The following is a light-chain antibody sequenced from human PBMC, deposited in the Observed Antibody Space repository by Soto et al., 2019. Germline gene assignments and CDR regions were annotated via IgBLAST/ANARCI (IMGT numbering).Light chain of an antibody. CDR1: QSVSNNY. CDR2: GAS. Sequence: EIVLTQSPVTLSLSPGERATLSCRASQSVSNNYLAWYQQKPGQAPRLLIYGASNRATGIPDRFSGSGSGTDFTLTISRLEPEDFEVYYCQQYGRSGTFGQGTKVDIK. J-gene: IGKJ1*01. CDR3: QQYGRSGT. V-gene: IGKV3-20*01.